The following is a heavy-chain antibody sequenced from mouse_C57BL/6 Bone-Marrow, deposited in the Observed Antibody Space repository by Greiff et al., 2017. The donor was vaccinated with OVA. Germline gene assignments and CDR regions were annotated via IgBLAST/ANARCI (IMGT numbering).Heavy chain of an antibody. CDR2: IYPRSGNT. CDR3: ARDQIVYGNYGFDY. D-gene: IGHD2-1*01. Sequence: QVQLQQSGAELARPGASVKLSCKASGYTFTSYGISWVKQRTGQGLEWIGEIYPRSGNTYYNEKFKGKATLTADKSSSTAYMELRSLTSEDSAVYFCARDQIVYGNYGFDYWGQGTTLTVSS. J-gene: IGHJ2*01. V-gene: IGHV1-81*01. CDR1: GYTFTSYG.